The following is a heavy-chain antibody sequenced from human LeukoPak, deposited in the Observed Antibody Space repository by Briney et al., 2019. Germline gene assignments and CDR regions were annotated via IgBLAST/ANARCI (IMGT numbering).Heavy chain of an antibody. CDR1: VFTFSSYG. CDR2: ISYDGSNK. D-gene: IGHD1-1*01. CDR3: AKGLEPFVIYLELDY. V-gene: IGHV3-30*18. J-gene: IGHJ4*02. Sequence: GGSLRLSCAASVFTFSSYGMHWVRQAPGKGLEWVAVISYDGSNKYYADSVKGRFTISRDNSKNTLYLQMNSLRAEDTAVYYCAKGLEPFVIYLELDYWGQGTLVTVSS.